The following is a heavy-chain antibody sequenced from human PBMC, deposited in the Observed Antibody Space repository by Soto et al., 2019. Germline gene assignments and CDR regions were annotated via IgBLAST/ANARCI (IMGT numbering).Heavy chain of an antibody. J-gene: IGHJ4*02. V-gene: IGHV4-31*03. Sequence: QVQLQESGPGLVKPSQTLSLTCTVSGGSISSGGYYWSWIRQHPGKGLEWIGYIYYSGSTYYNPSLKSRVTISVDTSKNQFSLKLRSVTAADTAVYYCARGDMVRGVTQFDYWGQGTLVTVSS. CDR3: ARGDMVRGVTQFDY. CDR1: GGSISSGGYY. CDR2: IYYSGST. D-gene: IGHD3-10*01.